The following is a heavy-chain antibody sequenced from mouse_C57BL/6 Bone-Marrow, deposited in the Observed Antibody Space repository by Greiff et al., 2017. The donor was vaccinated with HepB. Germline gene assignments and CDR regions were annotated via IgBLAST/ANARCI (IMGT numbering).Heavy chain of an antibody. V-gene: IGHV2-2*01. D-gene: IGHD1-1*01. CDR2: IWSGGST. CDR1: GFSLTSYG. CDR3: ARNPSIYYYGSSLVYFDY. Sequence: QVQLQQSGPGLVQPSQSLSITCTVSGFSLTSYGVHWVRQSPGKGLEWLGVIWSGGSTDYNAAFISRLSISKDNSKSQVFFKMNSLQADDTAIYYCARNPSIYYYGSSLVYFDYWGQGTTLTVSS. J-gene: IGHJ2*01.